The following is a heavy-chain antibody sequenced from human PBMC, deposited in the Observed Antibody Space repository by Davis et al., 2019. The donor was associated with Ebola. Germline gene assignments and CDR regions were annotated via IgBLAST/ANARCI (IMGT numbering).Heavy chain of an antibody. CDR1: GFTFSNSW. V-gene: IGHV3-74*01. D-gene: IGHD1-26*01. Sequence: PGGSLRLSCAASGFTFSNSWMQWVRHAPGKGLQWVARINTDGTYIHYADSVKGRFSISRDNSKNTLYLQMNSLRAEDTAVYYCARDEKGLLSSFDYWGQGTLVTVSS. CDR3: ARDEKGLLSSFDY. J-gene: IGHJ4*02. CDR2: INTDGTYI.